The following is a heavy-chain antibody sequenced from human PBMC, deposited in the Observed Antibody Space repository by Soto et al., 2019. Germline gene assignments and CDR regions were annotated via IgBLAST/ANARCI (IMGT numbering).Heavy chain of an antibody. V-gene: IGHV4-31*03. J-gene: IGHJ1*01. Sequence: QVQLQESGPGLVKPSQTLSLTCTVSGGSVSGGVYYWNWIRQHPEQGLEWIGYIYYSGSTYYNPSLRSRVTISADTSKNQFSLKLSSVTVADTAVYYCARSSVAGAGYFQHWGQGTQVIVSS. D-gene: IGHD6-19*01. CDR2: IYYSGST. CDR1: GGSVSGGVYY. CDR3: ARSSVAGAGYFQH.